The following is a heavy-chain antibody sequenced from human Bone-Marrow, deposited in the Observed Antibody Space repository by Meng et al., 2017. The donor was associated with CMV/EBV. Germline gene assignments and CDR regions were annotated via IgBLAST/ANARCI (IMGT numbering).Heavy chain of an antibody. CDR1: W. CDR3: TTVVHPSTYYYGSGSDEDLDY. Sequence: WMKWVRQAPGKGLEWVGRIKSKTGGGTTDYAAPVKGRFTISRDDSKNTLYLQMNSLKTEDTAVYYCTTVVHPSTYYYGSGSDEDLDYWGQGTLVTVSS. CDR2: IKSKTGGGTT. J-gene: IGHJ4*02. D-gene: IGHD3-10*01. V-gene: IGHV3-15*07.